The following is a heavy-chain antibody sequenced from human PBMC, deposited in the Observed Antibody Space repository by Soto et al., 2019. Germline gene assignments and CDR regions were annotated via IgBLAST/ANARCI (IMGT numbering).Heavy chain of an antibody. D-gene: IGHD4-4*01. CDR1: GFSFSVYY. CDR2: ISNNGDII. J-gene: IGHJ4*02. V-gene: IGHV3-11*01. CDR3: ARDGRASNYVFFDY. Sequence: PGGSLRLSCAASGFSFSVYYMSWVRQAPGKGLEWISYISNNGDIIYYADSVKGRFTISRDNAKNSLYLQMNSLRVEDTAVYYCARDGRASNYVFFDYWGQGAQVTVSS.